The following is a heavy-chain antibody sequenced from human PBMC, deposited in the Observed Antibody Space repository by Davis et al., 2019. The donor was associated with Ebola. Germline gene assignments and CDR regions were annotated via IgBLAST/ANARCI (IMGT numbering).Heavy chain of an antibody. J-gene: IGHJ6*02. Sequence: ASVKVSCKASGYTFTGYYMHWVRQAPGQGLEWMGWINPNSGGTNYAQKFQGRVTITRNTSIDTAYMDLSSLRSEDTAVYYCARTSYDSWSGYSPYFGLDVWGQGTTVTVSS. CDR2: INPNSGGT. CDR3: ARTSYDSWSGYSPYFGLDV. CDR1: GYTFTGYY. V-gene: IGHV1-2*02. D-gene: IGHD3-3*01.